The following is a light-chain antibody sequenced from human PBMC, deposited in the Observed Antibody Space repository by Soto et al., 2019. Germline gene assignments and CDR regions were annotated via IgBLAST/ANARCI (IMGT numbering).Light chain of an antibody. J-gene: IGKJ1*01. Sequence: ESVLTQSPGTLSLSPGERATLSCRASQSVRSSYLAWYQQKPGQAPRLLIYGVSSRATGIPDRFSGSGSGTDFTLTITRLEPEDVEVYYCQQYGTSRTFGQGTKVEIQ. V-gene: IGKV3-20*01. CDR2: GVS. CDR1: QSVRSSY. CDR3: QQYGTSRT.